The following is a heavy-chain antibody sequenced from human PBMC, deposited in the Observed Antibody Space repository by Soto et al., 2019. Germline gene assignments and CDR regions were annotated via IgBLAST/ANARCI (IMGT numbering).Heavy chain of an antibody. D-gene: IGHD2-15*01. CDR2: ISVDNGDT. J-gene: IGHJ6*02. Sequence: GASVKVSCKASGYSFSSYGVTWVRQAPGQGLEWMGWISVDNGDTNYAQNFQDRVTMTRGTSTRTAYMDLRSLRFDDTAVYYCATTQGSGYCSRASCGNRMDVWGQGTPVTVSS. V-gene: IGHV1-18*01. CDR1: GYSFSSYG. CDR3: ATTQGSGYCSRASCGNRMDV.